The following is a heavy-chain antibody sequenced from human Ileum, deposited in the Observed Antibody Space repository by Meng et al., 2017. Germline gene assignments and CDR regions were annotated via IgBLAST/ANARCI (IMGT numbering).Heavy chain of an antibody. D-gene: IGHD4-17*01. CDR3: ARDPGYGDPRDY. CDR1: GLTFSSNY. V-gene: IGHV3-66*02. Sequence: EVQLVESGGGLGPPGGSLSLSCAASGLTFSSNYMSWVRQAPGKGLEWLSIIHSGGTTYYADSVKGRFTISRDNSKNTVHLQMNSLRTEDTAVYYCARDPGYGDPRDYWGQGTLVTVSS. J-gene: IGHJ4*02. CDR2: IHSGGTT.